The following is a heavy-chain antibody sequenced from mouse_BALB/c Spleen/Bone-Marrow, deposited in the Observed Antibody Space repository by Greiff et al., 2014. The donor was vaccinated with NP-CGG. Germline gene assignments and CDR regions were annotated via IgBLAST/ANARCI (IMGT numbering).Heavy chain of an antibody. V-gene: IGHV2-9*02. D-gene: IGHD4-1*01. CDR2: IWAGGST. CDR3: ARNPTWEFAY. J-gene: IGHJ3*01. CDR1: GFTLTNYG. Sequence: QVQLQQSGPGLVAPSQTLSITCTASGFTLTNYGVFWVRQPPGKGLEWLGVIWAGGSTNYNSALMSSLNINKDNTKRQVYLKRNRPQGDDAAMYYCARNPTWEFAYWGQGTLVIVSA.